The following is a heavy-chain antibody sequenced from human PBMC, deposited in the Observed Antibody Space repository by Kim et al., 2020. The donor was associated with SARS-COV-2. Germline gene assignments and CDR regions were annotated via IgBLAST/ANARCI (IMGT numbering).Heavy chain of an antibody. D-gene: IGHD3-22*01. J-gene: IGHJ4*02. CDR3: ARSDIYYDSSGYYYEGGFDY. V-gene: IGHV4-59*01. Sequence: RVTISVDTSKNQFSLKLSSVTAADTAVYYCARSDIYYDSSGYYYEGGFDYWGQGTLVTVSS.